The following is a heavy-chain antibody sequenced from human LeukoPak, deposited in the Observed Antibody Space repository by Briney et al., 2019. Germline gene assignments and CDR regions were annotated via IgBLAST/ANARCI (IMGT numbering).Heavy chain of an antibody. Sequence: GGSLRLSCAASGFTFSSYAMNWVRQAPGKGLEWVSGGHSDGTAYSADSVKGRSTISRDNSKNTLSMKMNSLRAEETDVSYCATGSRIAARPTIWFDSWGQGTLVTVSS. D-gene: IGHD6-6*01. J-gene: IGHJ5*01. CDR3: ATGSRIAARPTIWFDS. CDR2: GHSDGTA. CDR1: GFTFSSYA. V-gene: IGHV3-23*01.